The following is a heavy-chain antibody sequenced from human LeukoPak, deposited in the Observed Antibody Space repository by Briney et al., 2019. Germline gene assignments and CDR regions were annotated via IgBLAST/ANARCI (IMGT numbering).Heavy chain of an antibody. CDR3: VRDRQYGAFD. Sequence: PGGSLRLSCAASGFTFSSYEMNWVRQAPGKGLVWVSRIKYDGSDTTYADSVKGRFTISRDNAKNTLYLQMHSLRAEDTAVYFCVRDRQYGAFDWGQGVLVTVSS. V-gene: IGHV3-74*03. CDR1: GFTFSSYE. D-gene: IGHD1-26*01. CDR2: IKYDGSDT. J-gene: IGHJ4*02.